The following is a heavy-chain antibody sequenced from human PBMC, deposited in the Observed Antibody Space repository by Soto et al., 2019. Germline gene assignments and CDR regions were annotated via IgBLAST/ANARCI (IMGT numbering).Heavy chain of an antibody. V-gene: IGHV3-23*01. CDR2: ISGTGGST. CDR3: ARAGEGDSYYFNY. CDR1: GFTFSYYG. Sequence: GGSLRLSCAASGFTFSYYGMTWVRQAPGKGLEWVSSISGTGGSTYYADSVKGRFTISRDKSKSTLYLQMSSLRVEDTAVYYCARAGEGDSYYFNYWGQGTLVTVSS. J-gene: IGHJ4*02. D-gene: IGHD2-21*02.